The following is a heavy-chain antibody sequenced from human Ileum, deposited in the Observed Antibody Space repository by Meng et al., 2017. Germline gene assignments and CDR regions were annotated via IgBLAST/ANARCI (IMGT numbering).Heavy chain of an antibody. V-gene: IGHV3-30*01. Sequence: GESLKISCAASGFTFSSYAMHWVRQAPGKGLEWVAVISYDGSNKYYADSVKGRFTISRDNSKNTLYLQMNSLRAEDTAVYYCARERFTRTTDYWGQGTLVTVS. CDR2: ISYDGSNK. CDR3: ARERFTRTTDY. D-gene: IGHD1/OR15-1a*01. CDR1: GFTFSSYA. J-gene: IGHJ4*02.